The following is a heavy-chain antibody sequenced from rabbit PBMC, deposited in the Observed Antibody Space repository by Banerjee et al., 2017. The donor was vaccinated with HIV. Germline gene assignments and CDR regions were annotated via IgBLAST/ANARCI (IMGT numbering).Heavy chain of an antibody. J-gene: IGHJ4*01. D-gene: IGHD7-1*01. CDR1: GFSFSSYYY. V-gene: IGHV1S40*01. Sequence: QSLEESGGDLVKPGASLTLTCTASGFSFSSYYYMCWVRQAPGKGLEWIACIYAGSSGSTYYASWAKGRFTISKTSSTTVTLQLTSLTAADTATYFCARDDDYGGYGYSTEYNLWGPGTLVTVS. CDR3: ARDDDYGGYGYSTEYNL. CDR2: IYAGSSGST.